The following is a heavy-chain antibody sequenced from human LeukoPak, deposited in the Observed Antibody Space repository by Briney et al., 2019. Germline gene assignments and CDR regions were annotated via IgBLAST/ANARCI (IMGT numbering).Heavy chain of an antibody. CDR3: ARDRKGPLRFLRTGALDI. D-gene: IGHD4-17*01. V-gene: IGHV3-11*04. J-gene: IGHJ3*02. CDR1: GFTFSDYY. CDR2: ISSSGSTI. Sequence: PGGSLRLSCAASGFTFSDYYMSWIRQAPGKGLEWVSYISSSGSTIYYADSVKGRFTISRDNAKNSLYLQMNSLRAEDTAVYYCARDRKGPLRFLRTGALDIWGQGTMVTVSS.